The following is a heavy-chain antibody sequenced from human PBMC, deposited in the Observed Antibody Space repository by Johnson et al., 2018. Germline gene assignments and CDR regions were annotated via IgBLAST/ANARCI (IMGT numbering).Heavy chain of an antibody. CDR1: GFSFSSYT. J-gene: IGHJ4*02. CDR3: AREREKTYSGSYLWFDC. Sequence: VQLVQSGGGLVQRGESLRLSCAASGFSFSSYTMNWVRQAPGKGLEWVSSISRYSDPTHYADSVEGRFTISRNKAKNSMYLQMNSLRDEDTAVYYCAREREKTYSGSYLWFDCWGQGTLVTVSP. D-gene: IGHD1-26*01. CDR2: ISRYSDPT. V-gene: IGHV3-48*02.